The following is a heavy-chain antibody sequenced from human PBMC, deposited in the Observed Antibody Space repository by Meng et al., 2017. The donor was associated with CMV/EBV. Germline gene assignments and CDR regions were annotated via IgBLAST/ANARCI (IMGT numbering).Heavy chain of an antibody. J-gene: IGHJ4*02. CDR2: INPSGGST. V-gene: IGHV1-46*01. CDR1: GYTFTSYY. D-gene: IGHD5-18*01. CDR3: ARDKIQLWPTVGYFGY. Sequence: QGQLGQAGAELKKPGALGKVSCQAYGYTFTSYYMHWVRPAPGQGLEWMGIINPSGGSTSYAQKFQGRVTMTRDTSTSTVYMELSSLRSEDTAVYYCARDKIQLWPTVGYFGYWGQGTLVTVSS.